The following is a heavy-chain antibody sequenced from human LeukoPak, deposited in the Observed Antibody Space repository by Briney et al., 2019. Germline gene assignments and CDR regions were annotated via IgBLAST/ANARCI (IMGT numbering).Heavy chain of an antibody. CDR2: IYYSGST. Sequence: SETLSLTCTVSGGSISNNISYWGWIRQPPGKGLEWIGSIYYSGSTYYNPSLKSRVSISVDTSKNQFSLKLSSVTAADTAVYYCARDARVQKWFGELLKTTTYYFDYWGQGTLVTVSS. V-gene: IGHV4-39*07. D-gene: IGHD3-10*01. J-gene: IGHJ4*02. CDR3: ARDARVQKWFGELLKTTTYYFDY. CDR1: GGSISNNISY.